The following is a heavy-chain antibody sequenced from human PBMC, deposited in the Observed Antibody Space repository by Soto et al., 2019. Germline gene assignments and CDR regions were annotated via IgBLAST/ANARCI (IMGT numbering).Heavy chain of an antibody. Sequence: QITLKESGPTLVKPTQTLTLTCTFSGFSLSTSGVGVGWIRQPPGKALEWLALIYWDDDKRYSPSLKKRLIITKVTSKNQVVLTMTNMDPVDTGTYYCARKFCGSSSCPYYFDYWGQGTLVTVSS. D-gene: IGHD2-2*01. CDR3: ARKFCGSSSCPYYFDY. CDR1: GFSLSTSGVG. V-gene: IGHV2-5*02. CDR2: IYWDDDK. J-gene: IGHJ4*02.